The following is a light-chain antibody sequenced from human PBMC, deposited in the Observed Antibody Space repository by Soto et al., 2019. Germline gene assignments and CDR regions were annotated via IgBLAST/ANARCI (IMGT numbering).Light chain of an antibody. V-gene: IGKV1-6*01. J-gene: IGKJ1*01. CDR3: LQDYNYPST. CDR2: AAS. Sequence: AIQMTQSPSSLYASVGDRVTITCRASQGIRKDLGWYQQKAGKAPKLLIYAASSLQTGVPSRFSGSGSGTDFTLTISSLQPEDFSTYFCLQDYNYPSTFGQGTKVDI. CDR1: QGIRKD.